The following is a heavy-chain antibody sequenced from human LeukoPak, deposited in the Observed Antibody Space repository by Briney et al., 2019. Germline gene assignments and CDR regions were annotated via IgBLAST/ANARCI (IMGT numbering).Heavy chain of an antibody. CDR3: AKDRSVLSYYDFWSGKKGYYYYYMDV. CDR2: IRYDGSNK. Sequence: GGSLRLSCAASGFTFSSYGMHWVRQAPGKGLEWVAFIRYDGSNKYYADSVKGRFTISRDNSKNTLYLQMNSLRAEDTAVYYCAKDRSVLSYYDFWSGKKGYYYYYMDVWGKGTTVTVSS. J-gene: IGHJ6*03. D-gene: IGHD3-3*01. CDR1: GFTFSSYG. V-gene: IGHV3-30*02.